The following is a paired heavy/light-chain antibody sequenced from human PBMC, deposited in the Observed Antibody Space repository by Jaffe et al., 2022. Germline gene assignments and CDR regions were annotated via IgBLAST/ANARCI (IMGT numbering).Light chain of an antibody. CDR2: DAS. V-gene: IGKV3-11*01. CDR3: QQRSSWPVT. CDR1: QSVSSY. J-gene: IGKJ5*01. Sequence: EIVLTQSPATLSLSPGERATLSCRASQSVSSYLAWYQQKPGQAPRLLIYDASNRAPGIAARFSGSGSGTDFTLTISSLEPEDFAVYYCQQRSSWPVTFGQGTRLEIK.
Heavy chain of an antibody. CDR1: GFTFSSNW. V-gene: IGHV3-7*01. CDR3: ATLRIPVSRWNDARDI. J-gene: IGHJ3*02. D-gene: IGHD1-1*01. Sequence: EVQQVESGGHLVQPGESLRLSCADSGFTFSSNWMSWVRQAPGKGLEWVASIKQDGSEKFYVDSVKGRFTISRDNAKKSLHLQMDSLRVEETAVYYCATLRIPVSRWNDARDIWGQGTMVTVSS. CDR2: IKQDGSEK.